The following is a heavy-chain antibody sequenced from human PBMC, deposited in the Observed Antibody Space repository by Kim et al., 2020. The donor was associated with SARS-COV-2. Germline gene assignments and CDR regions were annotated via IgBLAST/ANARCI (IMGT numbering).Heavy chain of an antibody. CDR1: GGSISSSSYY. V-gene: IGHV4-39*01. D-gene: IGHD5-12*01. CDR2: IYYSGST. CDR3: ARRGLPREDDYYYYGMDV. Sequence: SETLSLTCTVSGGSISSSSYYWGWIRQPPGKGLEWIGSIYYSGSTYYNPSLKSRVTISVDTSKNQFSLKLSSVTAADTAVYYCARRGLPREDDYYYYGMDVWGQGTTVTVSS. J-gene: IGHJ6*02.